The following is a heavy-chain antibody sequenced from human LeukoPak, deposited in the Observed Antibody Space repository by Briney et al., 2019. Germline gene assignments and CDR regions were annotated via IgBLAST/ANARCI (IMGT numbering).Heavy chain of an antibody. D-gene: IGHD3-10*01. Sequence: GGSLRLSCAASGFSFGDVGMSWFRQAPGKGLEWVAVISYDGSNKYYADSVKGRFTISRDNSKNPLYLQMNSLRAEDTAVYYCAKNMVRGVIMSSSFDYWGQGTLVTVSS. J-gene: IGHJ4*02. CDR3: AKNMVRGVIMSSSFDY. V-gene: IGHV3-30*18. CDR2: ISYDGSNK. CDR1: GFSFGDVG.